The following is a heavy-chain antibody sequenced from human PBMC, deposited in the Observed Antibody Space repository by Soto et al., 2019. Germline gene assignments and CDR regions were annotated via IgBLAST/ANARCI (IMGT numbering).Heavy chain of an antibody. Sequence: ASVKVSCKASGDTFTSYGISWVRQAPGQGLEWMGWISAYNGNTNYAQKLQGRVTMTTDTSTSTAYMELRSLRSDDTAVYYCATAGDNRSWYDTGYLHFDYWGQGTLVTVSS. D-gene: IGHD6-13*01. CDR3: ATAGDNRSWYDTGYLHFDY. CDR1: GDTFTSYG. V-gene: IGHV1-18*04. CDR2: ISAYNGNT. J-gene: IGHJ4*02.